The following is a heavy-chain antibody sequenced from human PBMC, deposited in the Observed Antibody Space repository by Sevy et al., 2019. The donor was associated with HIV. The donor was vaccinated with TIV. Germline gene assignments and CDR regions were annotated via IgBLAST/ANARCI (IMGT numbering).Heavy chain of an antibody. Sequence: GGSLRLSCAASGFTFSDHYMEWVRQAPGKGLEWVGRTRNKADGYTTEYAASVKGRFTISRDDSENSLYLKMNSLKTEDTAVYYCSTHAGIAAAGRVFDYWGRGALVTVSS. D-gene: IGHD6-13*01. CDR2: TRNKADGYTT. J-gene: IGHJ4*02. V-gene: IGHV3-72*01. CDR3: STHAGIAAAGRVFDY. CDR1: GFTFSDHY.